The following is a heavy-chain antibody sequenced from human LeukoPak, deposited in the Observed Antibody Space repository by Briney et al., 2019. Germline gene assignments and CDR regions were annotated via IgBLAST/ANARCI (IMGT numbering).Heavy chain of an antibody. Sequence: SETLSLTCTVSGGSISSGDYYWSWIRQPPGKGLEWIGYIYYSGSSYYIPSLKSRVTMSVDTSKNQFSLRLSSVTATDTAVYYCARQIYGDLYYFDYWGQGTLVTVSS. V-gene: IGHV4-30-4*01. CDR2: IYYSGSS. CDR3: ARQIYGDLYYFDY. J-gene: IGHJ4*02. CDR1: GGSISSGDYY. D-gene: IGHD4-17*01.